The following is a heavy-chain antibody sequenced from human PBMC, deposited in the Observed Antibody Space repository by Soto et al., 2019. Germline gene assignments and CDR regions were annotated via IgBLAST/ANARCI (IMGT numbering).Heavy chain of an antibody. CDR2: VSAYNGNT. CDR3: ARGGSSGWKKEPIYYYYGMDV. V-gene: IGHV1-18*01. Sequence: EASVKVSCKASGYSFINYDISWVRQAPGQGLEWMGWVSAYNGNTNYAQKFQGRVTITADKSTSTAYMELSSLRSEDTAVYYCARGGSSGWKKEPIYYYYGMDVWGQGTTVTVSS. J-gene: IGHJ6*02. D-gene: IGHD6-19*01. CDR1: GYSFINYD.